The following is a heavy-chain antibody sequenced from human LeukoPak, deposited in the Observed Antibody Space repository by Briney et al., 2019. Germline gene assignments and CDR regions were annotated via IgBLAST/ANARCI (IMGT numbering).Heavy chain of an antibody. CDR2: ITTSSTYT. D-gene: IGHD1-26*01. J-gene: IGHJ6*03. CDR1: GFSFSSYN. Sequence: GGSLRLSCEASGFSFSSYNMNWVRQTPGKGLEWVSSITTSSTYTFYADSVKGRFTISRDNARNSLYLQMNSLRAEDTAVYYCARDPYSGTYGDTYYYYMDVWGKGTTVTISS. V-gene: IGHV3-21*01. CDR3: ARDPYSGTYGDTYYYYMDV.